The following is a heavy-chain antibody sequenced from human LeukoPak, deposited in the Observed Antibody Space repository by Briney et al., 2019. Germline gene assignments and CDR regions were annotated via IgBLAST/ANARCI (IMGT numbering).Heavy chain of an antibody. CDR3: ARARSRGSPWYWDR. J-gene: IGHJ5*02. Sequence: GASVNVSCEASGYTFTDYGINWVRQVPGQGPEWMGWISTLYGNKNYAQKFQGRLTLTSDTSTSTAFLELTSLASDDTAVYYCARARSRGSPWYWDRWGQGTLITVSS. D-gene: IGHD1-14*01. V-gene: IGHV1-18*01. CDR1: GYTFTDYG. CDR2: ISTLYGNK.